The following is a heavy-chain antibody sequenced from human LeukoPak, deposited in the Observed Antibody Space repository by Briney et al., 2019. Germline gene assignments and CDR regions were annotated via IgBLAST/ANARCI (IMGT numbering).Heavy chain of an antibody. J-gene: IGHJ4*02. CDR1: GFTFSSYS. D-gene: IGHD5-18*01. CDR2: ISSSSSYI. Sequence: PGGSLRLSCAASGFTFSSYSMNWVRQAPGKGLEWASSISSSSSYIYYADSVKGRFTISRDNAKNSLYLQMNSLRAEDTAVYYCARVVDTAMVTVGYIDYWGQGTLVTVSS. V-gene: IGHV3-21*01. CDR3: ARVVDTAMVTVGYIDY.